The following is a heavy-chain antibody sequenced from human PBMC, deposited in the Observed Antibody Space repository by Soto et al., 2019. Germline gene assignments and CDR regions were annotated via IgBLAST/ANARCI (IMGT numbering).Heavy chain of an antibody. D-gene: IGHD3-22*01. J-gene: IGHJ3*02. CDR3: ARGINDYYDGTGPSWDDAFKI. CDR2: SIPTFGTT. V-gene: IGHV1-69*06. Sequence: QVQLVQSGAEVKRPGYSVKVSCKTSGGLLSSYAISWVRRDPGQGLEWMGGSIPTFGTTVYAQNFQARVSTTADRSTGTAYLELRGLRSQDTAVYYCARGINDYYDGTGPSWDDAFKICGQGTMVTVSS. CDR1: GGLLSSYA.